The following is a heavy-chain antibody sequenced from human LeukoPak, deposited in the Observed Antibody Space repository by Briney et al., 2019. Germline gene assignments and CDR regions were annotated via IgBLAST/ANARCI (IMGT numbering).Heavy chain of an antibody. D-gene: IGHD1-14*01. CDR3: AKEEDCNPSSFWYFDL. CDR1: GFTFSSYA. Sequence: GGSLRLSCAGSGFTFSSYAMSWVRQAPGKGLERVSAISGSGSSTYYADSVKGRFTISRDNSKTTLYLEMSSLRAEDTAVYYCAKEEDCNPSSFWYFDLWGRGTLVTVSS. J-gene: IGHJ2*01. CDR2: ISGSGSST. V-gene: IGHV3-23*01.